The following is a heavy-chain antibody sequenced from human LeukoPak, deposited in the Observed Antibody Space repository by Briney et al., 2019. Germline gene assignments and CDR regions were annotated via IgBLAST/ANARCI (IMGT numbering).Heavy chain of an antibody. D-gene: IGHD3-16*02. CDR3: ARDRRRPHSFDY. J-gene: IGHJ4*02. Sequence: SETLSLTCAVYGGSFSGYYWSWIRQPPGKGLEWIGYIYYSGSTYYNPSLKSRVTISVDTSKNQFSLKLSSVTAADTAVYYCARDRRRPHSFDYWGQGTLVTVSS. CDR1: GGSFSGYY. V-gene: IGHV4-30-4*08. CDR2: IYYSGST.